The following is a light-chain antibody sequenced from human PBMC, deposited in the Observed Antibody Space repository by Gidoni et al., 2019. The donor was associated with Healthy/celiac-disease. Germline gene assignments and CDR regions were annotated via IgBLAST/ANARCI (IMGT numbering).Light chain of an antibody. CDR1: SSNIGSNT. J-gene: IGLJ2*01. Sequence: QSVLPQPPSASGTPGQRVTISCSGSSSNIGSNTVNWYQQLPGTAPKLLIYSNNQRPSGVPDRFSGSKSGTSASLAISGLQSEDEADYYCAAWDDSLKGAVFGGGTKLTVL. CDR2: SNN. V-gene: IGLV1-44*01. CDR3: AAWDDSLKGAV.